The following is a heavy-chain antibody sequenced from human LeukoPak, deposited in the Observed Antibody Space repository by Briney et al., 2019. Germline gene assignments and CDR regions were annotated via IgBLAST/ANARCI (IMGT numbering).Heavy chain of an antibody. J-gene: IGHJ4*02. D-gene: IGHD4/OR15-4a*01. Sequence: SETLSLTCTVYGGSFSGYYWSWIRQPPGKGLEWIGEINHSGSTNYNPSLKSRVTISVDTSKNQFSLKLSSVTAADTAVYYCALGAKARGPFDYWGQGTLVTVFS. CDR3: ALGAKARGPFDY. V-gene: IGHV4-34*01. CDR1: GGSFSGYY. CDR2: INHSGST.